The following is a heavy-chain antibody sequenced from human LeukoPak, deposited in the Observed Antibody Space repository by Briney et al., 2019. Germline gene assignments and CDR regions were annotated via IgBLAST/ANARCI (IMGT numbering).Heavy chain of an antibody. CDR2: IYPGDSDT. CDR1: GYSFASYW. D-gene: IGHD3-10*01. CDR3: ARQGSYFDY. Sequence: GESLKISCQGSGYSFASYWIGWVRQMPGKGLDWMGIIYPGDSDTRYSPSFQGQVTISADKSINTAYPQWSSLKASDTAMYFCARQGSYFDYWGQGSLVTVSS. J-gene: IGHJ4*02. V-gene: IGHV5-51*01.